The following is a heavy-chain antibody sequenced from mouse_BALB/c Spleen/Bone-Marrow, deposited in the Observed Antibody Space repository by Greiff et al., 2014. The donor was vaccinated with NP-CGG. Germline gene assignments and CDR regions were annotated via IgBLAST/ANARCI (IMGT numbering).Heavy chain of an antibody. CDR3: ARSYGNGDFDD. Sequence: VQLQQSGPELVKPGASVKISCKASGYTFTDYNMHWVKQSPGKSLEWIGYIYPYNGGTDYNQKFKSKATVTVDNSYSTVYMELRSLTSEDAAVYYCARSYGNGDFDDWGEGTTVAVSS. J-gene: IGHJ1*01. D-gene: IGHD2-10*02. V-gene: IGHV1S29*02. CDR2: IYPYNGGT. CDR1: GYTFTDYN.